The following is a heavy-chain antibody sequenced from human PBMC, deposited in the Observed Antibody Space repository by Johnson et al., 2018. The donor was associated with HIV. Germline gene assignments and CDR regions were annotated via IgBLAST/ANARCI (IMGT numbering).Heavy chain of an antibody. D-gene: IGHD5-24*01. Sequence: QVQLVESGGGLVQPGGSLRLSCAASGFTFSSYGMHWVRQAPGKGLEWVAVISYDGSNKYYADSVKGRFTISRDNSKNALYLRMNSLRAEDMAVYYCAKERGKRWLHPRDAFDIWGQGTMVTVSS. CDR1: GFTFSSYG. J-gene: IGHJ3*02. V-gene: IGHV3-30*18. CDR2: ISYDGSNK. CDR3: AKERGKRWLHPRDAFDI.